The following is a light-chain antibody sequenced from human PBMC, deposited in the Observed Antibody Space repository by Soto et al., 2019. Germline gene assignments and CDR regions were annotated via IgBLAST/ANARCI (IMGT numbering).Light chain of an antibody. Sequence: VMTQSPATLSVSPGGGATLSCRASQVVSSNLAWYRKKPCQAPRLLIYGASTRATGIPARFSGSGSGTEFSLTTGSLQSEDFAGYHCQQYNNWFGQFGQGTKVDSK. CDR2: GAS. V-gene: IGKV3-15*01. CDR1: QVVSSN. J-gene: IGKJ1*01. CDR3: QQYNNWFGQ.